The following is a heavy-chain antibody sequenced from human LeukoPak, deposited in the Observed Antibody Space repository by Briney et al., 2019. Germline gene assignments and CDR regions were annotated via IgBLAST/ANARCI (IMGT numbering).Heavy chain of an antibody. D-gene: IGHD6-6*01. CDR3: ARDVGARLPGY. J-gene: IGHJ4*02. Sequence: PSETLSLTCTVSGGPISSASYYWSWIRQPAGKGLEWIGRIYISGSTNYKSSLKSRATISVDKSKNQFSLKLSSVTAADTAVYYCARDVGARLPGYWGQGILVTVSS. CDR2: IYISGST. CDR1: GGPISSASYY. V-gene: IGHV4-61*02.